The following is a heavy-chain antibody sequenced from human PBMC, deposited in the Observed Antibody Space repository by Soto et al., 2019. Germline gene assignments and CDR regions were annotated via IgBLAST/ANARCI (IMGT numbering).Heavy chain of an antibody. Sequence: PGGSLRLSCAASGFTFSDYYMSWIRQAPGKGLEWVSYISSSSSYTNYADSGKGRFTISRDNAKNSLYLQMNSLRAEDTAVYYCARDRPDYDFWSGSGWFDPWGQGTLVTVSS. CDR3: ARDRPDYDFWSGSGWFDP. CDR1: GFTFSDYY. CDR2: ISSSSSYT. D-gene: IGHD3-3*01. V-gene: IGHV3-11*06. J-gene: IGHJ5*02.